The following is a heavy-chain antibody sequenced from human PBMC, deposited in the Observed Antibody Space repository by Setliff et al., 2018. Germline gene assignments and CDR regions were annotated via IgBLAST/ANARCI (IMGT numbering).Heavy chain of an antibody. Sequence: NPSETLSLTCTVSGGSISSYYWSWIRQPPGKGLEWIGYIYYSGSTNYNPSLKSRVTISVDTSKNQFSLKLSSVTAADTAVYYCARHAVTTGYFQYSYWYFDLWGRGTLVTVSS. D-gene: IGHD4-17*01. V-gene: IGHV4-59*08. J-gene: IGHJ2*01. CDR3: ARHAVTTGYFQYSYWYFDL. CDR1: GGSISSYY. CDR2: IYYSGST.